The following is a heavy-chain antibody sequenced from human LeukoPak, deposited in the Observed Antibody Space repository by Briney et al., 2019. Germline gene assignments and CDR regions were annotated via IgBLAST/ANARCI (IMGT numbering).Heavy chain of an antibody. J-gene: IGHJ5*02. CDR1: GWSINDYY. D-gene: IGHD2-2*01. V-gene: IGHV4-34*01. CDR2: INARGDT. Sequence: SETLSLTCAVYGWSINDYYWNWIRQPPGKGLEWIGEINARGDTNYNPSLESRVTISVDTSKNQFSLRLTSMIAADTALYYCARGQVPAARGYNWFDPWGQGTLVTVSS. CDR3: ARGQVPAARGYNWFDP.